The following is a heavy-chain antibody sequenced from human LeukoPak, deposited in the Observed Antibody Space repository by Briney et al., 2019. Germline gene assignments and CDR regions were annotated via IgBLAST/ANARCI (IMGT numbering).Heavy chain of an antibody. V-gene: IGHV3-30-3*01. Sequence: PGGSLRLSCAASRFTFSNYAMHWVRQAPGKGLEWVAVISYDGSNKYDADSVKGRFTISRDNSKNTLYLQMNSLRAEDTAVYYCARDRGYSGYDGLDYWGQGTLVTVSS. CDR3: ARDRGYSGYDGLDY. J-gene: IGHJ4*02. D-gene: IGHD5-12*01. CDR1: RFTFSNYA. CDR2: ISYDGSNK.